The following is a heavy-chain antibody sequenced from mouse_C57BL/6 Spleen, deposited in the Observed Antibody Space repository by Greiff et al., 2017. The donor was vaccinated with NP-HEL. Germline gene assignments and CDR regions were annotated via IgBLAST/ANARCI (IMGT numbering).Heavy chain of an antibody. CDR3: AFNRDVWDGDV. Sequence: EVQLQESVAELVRPGASVKLSCTASGFNIKTTYMHWVKQRPEPGLEWIGRIYPAHGNTKYAPKFQGKATITADTSSTTAYLQLSSLTSEDTAIYYCAFNRDVWDGDVWGTGTTVTVSS. D-gene: IGHD4-1*01. V-gene: IGHV14-3*01. J-gene: IGHJ1*03. CDR2: IYPAHGNT. CDR1: GFNIKTTY.